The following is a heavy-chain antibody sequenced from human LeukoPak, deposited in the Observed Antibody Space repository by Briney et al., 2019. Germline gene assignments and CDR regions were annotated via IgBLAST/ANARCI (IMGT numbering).Heavy chain of an antibody. J-gene: IGHJ5*02. V-gene: IGHV1-2*02. D-gene: IGHD1-1*01. CDR2: INPNSGGT. CDR3: ARWSPGGSNWFDP. CDR1: GYTFTGYY. Sequence: ASVKVSCKASGYTFTGYYMHWVRQAPGQGLEWMGWINPNSGGTNYAQKFQGRVTMTRDTSISTAYMELSSLRSEDTAVYYCARWSPGGSNWFDPWGQGTLVTVSS.